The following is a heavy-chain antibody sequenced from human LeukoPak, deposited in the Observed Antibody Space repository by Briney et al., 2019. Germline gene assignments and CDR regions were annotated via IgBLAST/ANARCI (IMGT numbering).Heavy chain of an antibody. CDR2: TSYDGSNK. J-gene: IGHJ4*02. CDR3: ARDKSSSWNPLDY. D-gene: IGHD6-13*01. CDR1: GFTFSSYA. V-gene: IGHV3-30-3*01. Sequence: QPGRSLRLSCAASGFTFSSYAMHWVRQAPGKGLERVAVTSYDGSNKYYADSVKGRFTISRDNSMNTLDLQMNSLRVEDTAVYHCARDKSSSWNPLDYWGQGTLVTVSS.